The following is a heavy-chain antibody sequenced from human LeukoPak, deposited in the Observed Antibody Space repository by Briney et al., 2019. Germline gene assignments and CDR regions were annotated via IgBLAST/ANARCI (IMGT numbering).Heavy chain of an antibody. V-gene: IGHV3-53*01. CDR2: IYGGGNI. CDR3: ARGAGYNYPYYFDY. J-gene: IGHJ4*02. CDR1: GFTVSSNY. D-gene: IGHD5-24*01. Sequence: GGSLRLSCAASGFTVSSNYMNWVRQAPGKGLEWVSVIYGGGNIYYADSVKGRFTISRDNSKNTLYLQMDSLRAEDTAVYYCARGAGYNYPYYFDYWGQGTLVTVSS.